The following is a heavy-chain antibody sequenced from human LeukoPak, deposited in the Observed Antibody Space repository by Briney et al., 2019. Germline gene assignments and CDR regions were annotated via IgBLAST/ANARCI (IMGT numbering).Heavy chain of an antibody. CDR2: INPDGSEK. Sequence: PGGSLRLSCAASGFTFSNYWMSWVRQAPGKGLEWVANINPDGSEKYSVDSVTGRFTISRDNSKNTLYLQMNSLRAEDTAVYYCAKGVGWFGGLFWSYFDYWGQGTLVTVSS. V-gene: IGHV3-7*03. J-gene: IGHJ4*02. CDR3: AKGVGWFGGLFWSYFDY. CDR1: GFTFSNYW. D-gene: IGHD3-10*01.